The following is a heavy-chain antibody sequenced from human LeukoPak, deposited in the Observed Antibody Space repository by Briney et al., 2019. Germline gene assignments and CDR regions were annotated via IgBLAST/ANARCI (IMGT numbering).Heavy chain of an antibody. D-gene: IGHD3-3*01. Sequence: GGSLRLSCAASGFTFSSYWMSWIRQAPGKGLEWVANIKQDGSEKYYVDSVKGRFTISRDNAKNSLYLQMNSLRSEDTAVYYCARVAPITIFGVVIMEHYFDYWGQGTLVTVSS. V-gene: IGHV3-7*03. CDR2: IKQDGSEK. J-gene: IGHJ4*02. CDR1: GFTFSSYW. CDR3: ARVAPITIFGVVIMEHYFDY.